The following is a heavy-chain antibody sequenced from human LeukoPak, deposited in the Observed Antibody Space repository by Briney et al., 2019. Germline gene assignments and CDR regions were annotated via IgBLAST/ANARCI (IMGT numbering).Heavy chain of an antibody. D-gene: IGHD4-17*01. CDR2: IYSGDNT. J-gene: IGHJ4*02. V-gene: IGHV3-66*02. CDR3: AREDRDYGDYEFDY. CDR1: GFTVSNNY. Sequence: PGGSLRLSCAASGFTVSNNYMSWVRQAPGKGLEWVSVIYSGDNTYYVESVKGRFTISRDNSKNTLYLQMNSLRAEDTAVYYCAREDRDYGDYEFDYWGQGTLVTVSS.